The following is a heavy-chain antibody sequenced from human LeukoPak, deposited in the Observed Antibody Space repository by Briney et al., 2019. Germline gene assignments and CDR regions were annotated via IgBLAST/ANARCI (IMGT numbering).Heavy chain of an antibody. CDR3: ARGDGYNFFDY. J-gene: IGHJ4*02. CDR2: ISASGGST. V-gene: IGHV3-23*01. Sequence: PGGSLRLSCAASGFTFSSYAMSWVRQAPGKGLEWVSAISASGGSTYYADSVKGRFTISRDNSKNTLSLQMNSLRAEDTAVYYCARGDGYNFFDYWGQGTLVTVSS. CDR1: GFTFSSYA. D-gene: IGHD5-24*01.